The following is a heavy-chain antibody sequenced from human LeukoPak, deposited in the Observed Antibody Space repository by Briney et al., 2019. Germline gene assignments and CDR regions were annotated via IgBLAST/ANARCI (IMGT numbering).Heavy chain of an antibody. CDR3: ARTLSRWDPFDY. V-gene: IGHV4-59*01. D-gene: IGHD1-26*01. J-gene: IGHJ4*02. CDR1: VGSISSYF. Sequence: SETLSLTRTISVGSISSYFWSWIRQPPGKGLEWIGYIYYTGSTNYNPSLKSRVIISLDTSKNQFSLKLSSVTAADTAVYYCARTLSRWDPFDYWGQGTLVTVSS. CDR2: IYYTGST.